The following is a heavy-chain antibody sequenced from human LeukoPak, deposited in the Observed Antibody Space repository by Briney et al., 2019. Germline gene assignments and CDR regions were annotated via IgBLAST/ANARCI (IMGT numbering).Heavy chain of an antibody. CDR1: GYTFTGYY. V-gene: IGHV1-2*02. J-gene: IGHJ3*02. CDR3: ARSSGTGEDAFDI. D-gene: IGHD7-27*01. Sequence: ASVKVSCKASGYTFTGYYMHWVRQAPGQGLEWMGWINPNSGGTSSAQKFQGRVTMTRDTSISTAYMELSRLRSDDTAVYYCARSSGTGEDAFDIWGQGTMVTVSS. CDR2: INPNSGGT.